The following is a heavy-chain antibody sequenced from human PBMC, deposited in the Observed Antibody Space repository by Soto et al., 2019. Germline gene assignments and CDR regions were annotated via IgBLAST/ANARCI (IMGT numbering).Heavy chain of an antibody. CDR2: IWNDGTTT. J-gene: IGHJ4*02. CDR1: GVSFSPSG. CDR3: ARDGSHYDVDY. Sequence: GGSLRLSCATSGVSFSPSGMHWVRQAPGKGLEWLAIIWNDGTTTYYADSVKGRFTISRDNSKNTLYLQMNSLRDEDTAVYYCARDGSHYDVDYWGQGTLVTVSS. V-gene: IGHV3-33*01. D-gene: IGHD4-4*01.